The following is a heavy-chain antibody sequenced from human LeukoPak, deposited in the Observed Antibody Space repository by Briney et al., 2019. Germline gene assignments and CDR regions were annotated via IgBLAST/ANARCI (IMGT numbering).Heavy chain of an antibody. V-gene: IGHV1-69*05. CDR1: GYTFTSYG. J-gene: IGHJ4*02. CDR2: IIPIFGTA. Sequence: SVKVSCKASGYTFTSYGISWVRQAPGQGLEWMGGIIPIFGTANYAQKFQGRVTITTDESTSTAYMELSSLRSEDTAVYYCARGDFLTPPYYFDYWGQGTLVTVSS. CDR3: ARGDFLTPPYYFDY. D-gene: IGHD3-9*01.